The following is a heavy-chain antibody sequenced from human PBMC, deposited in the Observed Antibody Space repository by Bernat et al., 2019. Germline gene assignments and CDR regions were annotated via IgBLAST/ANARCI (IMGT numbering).Heavy chain of an antibody. D-gene: IGHD2-2*01. CDR3: AAAPSQVPAANIWFDP. CDR2: INPYNGNT. Sequence: QVQLLQSGTDVKKPGASLRVSCKASGYTFINYGTTWVRQAPVQGLEWMGWINPYNGNTNYAQTVQGRVTMTTDTSTSTAYMEMTSLRSDDTAVYYCAAAPSQVPAANIWFDPWGQGTLVTVSS. CDR1: GYTFINYG. J-gene: IGHJ5*01. V-gene: IGHV1-18*01.